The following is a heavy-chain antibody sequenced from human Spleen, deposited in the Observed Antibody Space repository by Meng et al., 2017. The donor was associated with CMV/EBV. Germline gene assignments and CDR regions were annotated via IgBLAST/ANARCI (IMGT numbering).Heavy chain of an antibody. CDR3: ARGLGDYDDY. CDR1: GGSISSYY. D-gene: IGHD4-17*01. V-gene: IGHV4-59*01. J-gene: IGHJ4*02. CDR2: IYYSGST. Sequence: SETLSLTCTVSGGSISSYYWSWIRQPPGKGLEWIGNIYYSGSTNYNPSLKSRVTISVDTSKNQFSLKLSSVTAADTAVYYCARGLGDYDDYWGQGTLVTVSS.